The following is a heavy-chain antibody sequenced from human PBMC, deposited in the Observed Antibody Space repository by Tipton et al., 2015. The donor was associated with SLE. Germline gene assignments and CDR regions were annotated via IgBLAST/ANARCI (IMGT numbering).Heavy chain of an antibody. CDR3: ARELTPYYGMDV. Sequence: SLRLSCAASGFTFSNYWMHWVRQAPGKGLVWVSLINSDGSSTSYADSVKGRFTISRDNAKNTLYLQMNSLRAEDTAVYYCARELTPYYGMDVWGQGTTVTVSS. CDR2: INSDGSST. V-gene: IGHV3-74*01. J-gene: IGHJ6*02. CDR1: GFTFSNYW.